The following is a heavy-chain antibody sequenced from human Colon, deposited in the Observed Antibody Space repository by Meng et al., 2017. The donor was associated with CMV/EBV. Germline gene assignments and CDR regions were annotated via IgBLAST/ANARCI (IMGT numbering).Heavy chain of an antibody. D-gene: IGHD3-22*01. CDR3: ARDNYYDNRGLDY. Sequence: SGNSISSDGYYWIWIRQHPGRGLEWIGYIYYTGSTYYNPSLTSRVAISLDTSKNQFSLKLTSVTAADTAIYYCARDNYYDNRGLDYCGRGTLVTVSS. CDR1: GNSISSDGYY. CDR2: IYYTGST. V-gene: IGHV4-31*02. J-gene: IGHJ4*02.